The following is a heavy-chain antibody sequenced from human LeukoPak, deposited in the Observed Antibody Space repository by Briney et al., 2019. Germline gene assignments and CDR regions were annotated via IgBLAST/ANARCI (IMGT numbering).Heavy chain of an antibody. CDR2: IKQDGSVK. Sequence: PGGSLRLSCAASGFTFSSYWMNWVRQAPGKGLEWVANIKQDGSVKNYVDSVKGRFTISRDNAKNSLFLQMNSLGAEDTAVYYCARDPSGSPVFDPWGQGTLVTVSS. CDR1: GFTFSSYW. CDR3: ARDPSGSPVFDP. D-gene: IGHD3-10*01. V-gene: IGHV3-7*01. J-gene: IGHJ5*02.